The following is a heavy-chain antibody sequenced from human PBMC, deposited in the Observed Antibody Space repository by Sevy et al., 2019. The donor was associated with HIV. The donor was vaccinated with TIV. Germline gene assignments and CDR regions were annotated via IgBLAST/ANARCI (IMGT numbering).Heavy chain of an antibody. CDR2: ISYDGSNK. D-gene: IGHD4-4*01. Sequence: GGSLRLSCAASGFTFSSYAMHWVRQAPGKGLEWVAVISYDGSNKYYADSVKGRFTISRDNSKNTLYLQMNSLRAEDTAVYYCARDAWGRDGYSFLTYYFDYWGQGTLVTVSS. V-gene: IGHV3-30-3*01. CDR1: GFTFSSYA. CDR3: ARDAWGRDGYSFLTYYFDY. J-gene: IGHJ4*02.